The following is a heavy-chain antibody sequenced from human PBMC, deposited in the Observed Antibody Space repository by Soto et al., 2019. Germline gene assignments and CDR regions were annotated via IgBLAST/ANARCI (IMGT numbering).Heavy chain of an antibody. J-gene: IGHJ5*02. D-gene: IGHD6-13*01. CDR3: ARRGYSSSWFDP. CDR1: GGSITSSSYY. Sequence: PSETLSLTCTVSGGSITSSSYYWGWIRQPPGKGLEWIAIIYYSGTTYYNPSLKSRVTISVDTSKNQFSLGLSSVTAADTAVYYCARRGYSSSWFDPWGQGTLVTVSS. V-gene: IGHV4-39*01. CDR2: IYYSGTT.